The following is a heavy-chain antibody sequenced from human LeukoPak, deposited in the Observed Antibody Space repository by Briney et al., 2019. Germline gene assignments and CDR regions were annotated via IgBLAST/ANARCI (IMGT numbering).Heavy chain of an antibody. V-gene: IGHV3-21*04. CDR1: GFTFSSYS. D-gene: IGHD6-13*01. J-gene: IGHJ3*02. CDR2: ISSSSSYI. CDR3: ARRRRIEAAGRGDAFDI. Sequence: TAGGSLRLSCAASGFTFSSYSMNWVRQAPGKGREWVSSISSSSSYIYYADSVKGRFTISRDNAKNSPYLQMNSLRAEDTAVYYCARRRRIEAAGRGDAFDIWGQGTMVTVSP.